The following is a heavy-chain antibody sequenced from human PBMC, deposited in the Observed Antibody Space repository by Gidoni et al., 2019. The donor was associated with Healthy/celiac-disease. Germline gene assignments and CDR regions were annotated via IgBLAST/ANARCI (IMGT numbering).Heavy chain of an antibody. CDR3: ALETAGGAFDI. CDR2: ISYDGSNK. J-gene: IGHJ3*02. CDR1: GFTFSSYG. Sequence: QVQLVESGGGVVQPGRSLRLSCAASGFTFSSYGMHWVRQAPGKGLEWVAVISYDGSNKYYADSVKGRFTISRDNSKNTLYLQMNSLRAEDTAVYYCALETAGGAFDIWGQGTMVTVSS. V-gene: IGHV3-30*03. D-gene: IGHD1-1*01.